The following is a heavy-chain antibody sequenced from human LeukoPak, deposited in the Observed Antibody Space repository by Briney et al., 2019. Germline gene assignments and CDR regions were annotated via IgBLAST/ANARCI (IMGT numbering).Heavy chain of an antibody. CDR3: ASSGIAAADDY. CDR1: GGSISSYY. J-gene: IGHJ4*02. CDR2: IYYSGST. D-gene: IGHD6-13*01. Sequence: SETLSLTCTVSGGSISSYYWSWIRQPPGKGLEWIGYIYYSGSTNYNPSLKGRVTISVDTSKNQFSLKLSSVTAADTAVYYCASSGIAAADDYWGQGTLVTVSS. V-gene: IGHV4-59*08.